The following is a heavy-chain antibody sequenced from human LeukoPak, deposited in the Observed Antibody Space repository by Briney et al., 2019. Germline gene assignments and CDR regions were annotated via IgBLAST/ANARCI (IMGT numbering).Heavy chain of an antibody. J-gene: IGHJ4*02. D-gene: IGHD3-10*01. Sequence: SETLFLTCTVSGGSISSGGYYWSWIRQHPGKGMEWIGDIYYSGSTYYNPSLKSRVTISVDTSKNQFSLKLSSVTAADTAVYYCARDYRREEGASVHYYGSGSYSDYWGQGTLVTVSS. CDR3: ARDYRREEGASVHYYGSGSYSDY. CDR1: GGSISSGGYY. V-gene: IGHV4-31*03. CDR2: IYYSGST.